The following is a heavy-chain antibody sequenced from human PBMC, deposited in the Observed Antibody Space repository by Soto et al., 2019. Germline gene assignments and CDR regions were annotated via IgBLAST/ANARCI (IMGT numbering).Heavy chain of an antibody. D-gene: IGHD3-22*01. CDR2: IIPKFGTA. CDR1: GDTFSSYA. CDR3: ARVGPAHYYDSSGYYSPLDY. Sequence: QVQLVQSGAEVKKPGSSVKVSCKASGDTFSSYAINWVRQAPGQGLEWMRGIIPKFGTANYAQKFKGRVTITAGESTSTVYMELSSQRSEDTAVYYCARVGPAHYYDSSGYYSPLDYWRQGTLVPVSS. J-gene: IGHJ4*02. V-gene: IGHV1-69*01.